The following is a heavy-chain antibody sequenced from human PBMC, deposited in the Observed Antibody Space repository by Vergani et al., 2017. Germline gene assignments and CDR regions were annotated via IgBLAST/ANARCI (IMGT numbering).Heavy chain of an antibody. Sequence: QVQLVESGGGVVQPGRSLRLSCVASGFAFRTYGMYWVRQAPGKGLEWVAIIWYDGSNTYYADSVKGRFTVSRDNSRNTLFLQMNSLRVEDTAVYYCARSRYDSSGFSTIFRYWGQGTRVTVS. D-gene: IGHD3-22*01. V-gene: IGHV3-33*01. CDR2: IWYDGSNT. J-gene: IGHJ4*02. CDR1: GFAFRTYG. CDR3: ARSRYDSSGFSTIFRY.